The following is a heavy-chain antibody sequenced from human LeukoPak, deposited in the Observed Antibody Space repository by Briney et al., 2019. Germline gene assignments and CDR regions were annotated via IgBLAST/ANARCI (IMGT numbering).Heavy chain of an antibody. CDR1: GGSIRTSGNY. D-gene: IGHD2-8*01. J-gene: IGHJ4*02. V-gene: IGHV4-31*03. Sequence: SETLSLTCTVSGGSIRTSGNYWSWIRHHPGKGLEWMGCIYYSGTTYDSPSLKSRLTVSVDTSKNQFFLDLTSVTAADTAVYYCARLVYGNGWQIDYWGRGALVTVSS. CDR2: IYYSGTT. CDR3: ARLVYGNGWQIDY.